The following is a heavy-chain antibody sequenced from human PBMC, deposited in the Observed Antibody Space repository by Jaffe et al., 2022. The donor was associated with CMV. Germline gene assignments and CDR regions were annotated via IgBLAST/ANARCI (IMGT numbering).Heavy chain of an antibody. CDR3: ARWGGYTLDAFDI. CDR2: IYYSGST. J-gene: IGHJ3*02. D-gene: IGHD3-3*01. V-gene: IGHV4-59*01. CDR1: GGSISSYY. Sequence: QVQLQESGPGLVKPSETLSLTCTVSGGSISSYYWSWIRQPPGKGLEWIGYIYYSGSTNYNPSLKSRVTISVDTSKNQFSLKLSSVTAADTAVYYCARWGGYTLDAFDIWGQGTMVTVSS.